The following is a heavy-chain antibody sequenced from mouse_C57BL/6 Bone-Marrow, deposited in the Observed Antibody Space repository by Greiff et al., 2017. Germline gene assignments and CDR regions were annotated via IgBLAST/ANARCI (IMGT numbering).Heavy chain of an antibody. CDR1: GFTFSSYA. Sequence: DVKLVESGGGLVKPGGSLKLSCEASGFTFSSYAMSWVRQTPEKRLEWVATISDGGSYTYYPDNVKGRFTISRDNAKNNLYLQMSHLKSEDTAMYYCASDFYDGDDCGQGTSVTVSS. V-gene: IGHV5-4*03. J-gene: IGHJ4*01. CDR2: ISDGGSYT. D-gene: IGHD2-3*01. CDR3: ASDFYDGDD.